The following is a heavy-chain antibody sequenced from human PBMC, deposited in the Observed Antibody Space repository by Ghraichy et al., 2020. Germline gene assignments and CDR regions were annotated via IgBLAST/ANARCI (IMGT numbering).Heavy chain of an antibody. CDR2: IYYSGST. D-gene: IGHD2-15*01. CDR1: GGSISSGGYY. J-gene: IGHJ5*02. V-gene: IGHV4-31*03. Sequence: LRLSCTVSGGSISSGGYYWSWIRQHPGKGLEWIGYIYYSGSTYYNPSLKSRVTISVDTSKNQFSLKLSSVTAADTAVYYCARERNVVVVAATLNWFDPWGQGTLVTVSS. CDR3: ARERNVVVVAATLNWFDP.